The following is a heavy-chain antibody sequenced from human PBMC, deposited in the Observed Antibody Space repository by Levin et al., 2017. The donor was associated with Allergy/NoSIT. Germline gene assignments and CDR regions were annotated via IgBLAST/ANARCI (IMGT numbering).Heavy chain of an antibody. V-gene: IGHV4-31*11. Sequence: SETLSLTCAVSGVSISSGGYYWSWIRPHPGKGLEWIGYIYYSGSNYYNPSLKNRVTISVDTSKNQFSLKLNFVPAADTAVYYCARDIGLRLVELSLILDYWGQGTLVTVSS. D-gene: IGHD3-16*02. J-gene: IGHJ4*02. CDR3: ARDIGLRLVELSLILDY. CDR1: GVSISSGGYY. CDR2: IYYSGSN.